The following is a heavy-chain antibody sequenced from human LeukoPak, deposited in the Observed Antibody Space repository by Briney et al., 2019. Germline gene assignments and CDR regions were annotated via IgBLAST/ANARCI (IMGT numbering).Heavy chain of an antibody. Sequence: SETLSLTCTVSGGSLTSSSYYWGWIRQPPGKGLEWLGNVYYSGSTYYNPSLKSRVTISGDTSKNQFSLKLSSVTAADAAVYYCARVDNQNYFSYWGQGTLVTVSS. CDR1: GGSLTSSSYY. J-gene: IGHJ4*02. V-gene: IGHV4-39*01. CDR2: VYYSGST. CDR3: ARVDNQNYFSY. D-gene: IGHD1-1*01.